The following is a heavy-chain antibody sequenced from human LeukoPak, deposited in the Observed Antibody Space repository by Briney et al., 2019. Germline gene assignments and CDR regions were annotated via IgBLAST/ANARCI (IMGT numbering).Heavy chain of an antibody. CDR1: GGSISSYY. J-gene: IGHJ6*02. D-gene: IGHD5-12*01. CDR2: IYYSGST. Sequence: SETLSLTCTVSGGSISSYYWSWIRQPPGKGLEWIGYIYYSGSTNYNPSLKSRVTISVDTSKNQFSLKLSSVTAADTAVYYCARHGISYDWDPYYYYYGMDVWGQGTTVTVSS. V-gene: IGHV4-59*08. CDR3: ARHGISYDWDPYYYYYGMDV.